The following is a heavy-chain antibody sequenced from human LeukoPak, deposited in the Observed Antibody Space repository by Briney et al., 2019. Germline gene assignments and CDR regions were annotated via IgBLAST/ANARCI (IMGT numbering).Heavy chain of an antibody. CDR3: ARTPAAMFVQNWFDP. CDR2: ISYDGSNK. CDR1: GFTFSSYA. V-gene: IGHV3-30*04. J-gene: IGHJ5*02. D-gene: IGHD2-2*01. Sequence: PGGSLRLSFAASGFTFSSYAMHWVRQAPGKGLAWVAVISYDGSNKYYADSVKGRFTISRDNSKNTLYLQMNSLRAEDTAVYYCARTPAAMFVQNWFDPWGQGTLVTVSS.